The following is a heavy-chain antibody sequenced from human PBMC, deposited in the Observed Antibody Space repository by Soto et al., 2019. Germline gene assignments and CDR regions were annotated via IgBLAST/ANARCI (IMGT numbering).Heavy chain of an antibody. CDR3: ARRGSGSYYDY. J-gene: IGHJ4*02. Sequence: EVPLLESGGGLVQPGGSLRLSCAASGFTCSSYAMRRVRQAPVKGLEWVSAISGRGGSTYYADSVKGRFTISRDNSKNTLYLQMNSLRAEDTAVYYCARRGSGSYYDYWGQGTLVTVSS. D-gene: IGHD1-26*01. V-gene: IGHV3-23*01. CDR1: GFTCSSYA. CDR2: ISGRGGST.